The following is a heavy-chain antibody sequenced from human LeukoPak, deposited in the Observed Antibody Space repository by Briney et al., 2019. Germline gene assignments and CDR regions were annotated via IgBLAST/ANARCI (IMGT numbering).Heavy chain of an antibody. Sequence: GASVKVSCKASGYTFTSYGISWVRQAPGQGLEWMGWISAYNGNTNYAQKLQGRVTMTTDTSTSTAYMELSSLRSEDTAVYYCATVDYYDSSSYYAAYFQHWGQGTLVTVSS. CDR2: ISAYNGNT. D-gene: IGHD3-22*01. CDR1: GYTFTSYG. CDR3: ATVDYYDSSSYYAAYFQH. V-gene: IGHV1-18*01. J-gene: IGHJ1*01.